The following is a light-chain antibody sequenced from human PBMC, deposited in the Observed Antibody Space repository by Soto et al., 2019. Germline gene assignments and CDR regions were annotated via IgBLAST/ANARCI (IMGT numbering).Light chain of an antibody. CDR3: MPATQSPWT. CDR2: KVS. CDR1: QSLEHNDGNTY. V-gene: IGKV2-24*01. J-gene: IGKJ1*01. Sequence: DIVMTQTPLSSPVTLGQAACISCRSSQSLEHNDGNTYLSWFQQRPGQPPRLLIYKVSDRFSGVTDRFSGSGAGTDFTLTISRVEAEDVGVYYCMPATQSPWTFGQGTKVEIK.